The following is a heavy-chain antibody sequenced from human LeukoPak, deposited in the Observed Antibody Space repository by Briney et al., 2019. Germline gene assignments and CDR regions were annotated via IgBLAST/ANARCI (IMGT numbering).Heavy chain of an antibody. Sequence: GESLNISCKTSGYDFSTKWIGWVRQMPGKGLEWMGIIYPSDSITKYNPSFQGHVTISADTSINTAYLQWRSLKASDTAMYYCARLAPDYADYWFDPWGQGTLVTVSS. V-gene: IGHV5-51*01. CDR2: IYPSDSIT. D-gene: IGHD4-17*01. J-gene: IGHJ5*02. CDR3: ARLAPDYADYWFDP. CDR1: GYDFSTKW.